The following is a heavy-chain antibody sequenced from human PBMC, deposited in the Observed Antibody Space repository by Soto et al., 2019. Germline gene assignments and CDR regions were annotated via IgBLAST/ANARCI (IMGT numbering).Heavy chain of an antibody. CDR3: ARDFATHCSGSTCYPYAY. D-gene: IGHD2-15*01. J-gene: IGHJ4*02. CDR2: IWYDGSNK. Sequence: PGGSLRLSCAASGFTFSSYGMHWVRQAPGKGLEWVAVIWYDGSNKYYADSVKGRLTISRDNSKNTLYLQMNSLRAEDTAVYYCARDFATHCSGSTCYPYAYWGQGALVTVSS. CDR1: GFTFSSYG. V-gene: IGHV3-33*01.